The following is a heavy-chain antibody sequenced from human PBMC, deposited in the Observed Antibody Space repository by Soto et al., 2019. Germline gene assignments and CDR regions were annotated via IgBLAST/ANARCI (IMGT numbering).Heavy chain of an antibody. CDR1: GGTFSSYA. J-gene: IGHJ6*02. D-gene: IGHD3-3*01. Sequence: SVKVSCKASGGTFSSYAISWVRQAPGQGLEWMGGIIPIFGTANYAQKFQGRVTITADESTSTAYMELSSLRSEDTAVYYCARDENNEGGRGTIFGAVTGATGGMDVWGQGTTVTVYS. V-gene: IGHV1-69*13. CDR2: IIPIFGTA. CDR3: ARDENNEGGRGTIFGAVTGATGGMDV.